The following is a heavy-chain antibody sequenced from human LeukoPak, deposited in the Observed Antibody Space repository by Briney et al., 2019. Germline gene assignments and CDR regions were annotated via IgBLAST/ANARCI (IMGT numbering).Heavy chain of an antibody. V-gene: IGHV3-48*02. Sequence: GGSLRLSCAASGFTFSTYSMNWVRQAPGKGLEWVSYISSSSGTIYYADSVKGRFTISRDNAKNSLYLQMNSLRDDDTAVYYCTRGHIAASNCFDPWGQGTLVAVSS. CDR3: TRGHIAASNCFDP. CDR1: GFTFSTYS. J-gene: IGHJ5*02. D-gene: IGHD6-13*01. CDR2: ISSSSGTI.